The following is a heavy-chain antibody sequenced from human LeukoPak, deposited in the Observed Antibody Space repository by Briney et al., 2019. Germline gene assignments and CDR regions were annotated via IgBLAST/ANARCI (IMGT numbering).Heavy chain of an antibody. CDR1: AGSISSYY. CDR2: FYDSGNT. V-gene: IGHV4-59*08. Sequence: SETLSLTCTVSAGSISSYYWSWIRQPPGKGLEWIGYFYDSGNTNYNPSLKSRVTISAEPSKNQVSLRLTSLTAADTAVYYCARVSGTYFDYWGLGILVTVSS. CDR3: ARVSGTYFDY. D-gene: IGHD1-26*01. J-gene: IGHJ4*02.